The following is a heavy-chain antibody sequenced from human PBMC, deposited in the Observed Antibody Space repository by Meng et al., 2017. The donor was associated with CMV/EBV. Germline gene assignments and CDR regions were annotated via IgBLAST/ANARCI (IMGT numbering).Heavy chain of an antibody. D-gene: IGHD2-2*02. J-gene: IGHJ6*02. Sequence: SVKVSCKASGGTFSSYAISWVRQAPGQGLEWMGGIIPIFGTANYAQKFQGRVTITTDESTSTAYMELSSLRSEDTAVYYCARGYCSSTSCYTPQPGLEYYYYYYGMDVWGQGTTVTSP. CDR2: IIPIFGTA. V-gene: IGHV1-69*05. CDR3: ARGYCSSTSCYTPQPGLEYYYYYYGMDV. CDR1: GGTFSSYA.